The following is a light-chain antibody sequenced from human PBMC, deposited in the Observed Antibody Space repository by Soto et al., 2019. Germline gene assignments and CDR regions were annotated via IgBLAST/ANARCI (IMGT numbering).Light chain of an antibody. V-gene: IGKV1-39*01. CDR1: QSIISY. J-gene: IGKJ5*01. CDR3: QQSYSSPT. Sequence: DIQMAQSPSSLSASVGDRITITCRASQSIISYLNWYQQKPGKAPKLLIFSASTLQSGVPSRFSGSGSGTDFTLSISSLQPQDFATYYCQQSYSSPTFGQGTRLEI. CDR2: SAS.